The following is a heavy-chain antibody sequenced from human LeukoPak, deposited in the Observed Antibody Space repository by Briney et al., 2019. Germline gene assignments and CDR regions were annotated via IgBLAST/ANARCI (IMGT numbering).Heavy chain of an antibody. V-gene: IGHV4-4*09. CDR3: ARRDGYNAHTL. J-gene: IGHJ4*02. Sequence: PSETLSLTCTVSGGSISSYYWSWIRQPPGKGLEWIGYIYTSGSTNYNPFLKSRVTISVDTSKNQFSLKLSSVTAADTAVYYCARRDGYNAHTLWGQGTLVTVSS. CDR1: GGSISSYY. D-gene: IGHD5-24*01. CDR2: IYTSGST.